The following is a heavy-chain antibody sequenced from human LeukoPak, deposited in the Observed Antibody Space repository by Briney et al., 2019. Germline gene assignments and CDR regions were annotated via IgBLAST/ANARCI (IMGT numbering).Heavy chain of an antibody. Sequence: GGSLRLSCAASGFTFSTYWMHWVRQVPGKGLVWVARINGDGSITTYADSVKGRFTISRDNAKNALYLQMNSLRAEDTAVYYCTRDREQEPTYDYWGQGALVTVSS. CDR3: TRDREQEPTYDY. J-gene: IGHJ4*02. V-gene: IGHV3-74*01. CDR2: INGDGSIT. D-gene: IGHD6-13*01. CDR1: GFTFSTYW.